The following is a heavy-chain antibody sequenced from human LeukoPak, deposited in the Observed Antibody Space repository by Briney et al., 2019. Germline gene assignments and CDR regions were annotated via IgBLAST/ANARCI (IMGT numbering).Heavy chain of an antibody. V-gene: IGHV4-59*02. CDR2: VYYSGST. CDR3: AREDPQTTVPEGLDV. CDR1: GASVSSDY. J-gene: IGHJ6*02. Sequence: SEPLSLTCTVSGASVSSDYWSWIRQPPGKGLEWIGYVYYSGSTNYNPSLKSRVTISVDTSKNQFSLKLSSVTAADAAVYYCAREDPQTTVPEGLDVWGQGTTVTVSS. D-gene: IGHD4-17*01.